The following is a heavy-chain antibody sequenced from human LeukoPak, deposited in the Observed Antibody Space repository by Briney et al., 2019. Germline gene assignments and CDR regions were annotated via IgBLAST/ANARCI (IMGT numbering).Heavy chain of an antibody. CDR1: GLTFSSYW. J-gene: IGHJ2*01. V-gene: IGHV3-74*01. Sequence: GGSLRLSCAASGLTFSSYWMHWVRQAPGKGLLWVSRINNEDSRTGYADSVKGRFTISRDNDKNTLYLQMSSLRDEDTAVYYCAREFRKSVGWYVDLWGRGTLVTVSS. CDR2: INNEDSRT. CDR3: AREFRKSVGWYVDL.